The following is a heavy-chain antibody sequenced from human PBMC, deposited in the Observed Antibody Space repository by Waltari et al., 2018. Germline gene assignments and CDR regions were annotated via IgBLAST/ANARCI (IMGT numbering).Heavy chain of an antibody. V-gene: IGHV3-21*01. CDR2: ITRDGFSI. CDR1: GFLFSSYN. CDR3: AREYYYDGSTYDQ. D-gene: IGHD3-22*01. Sequence: VQLVESGGGLVKSGGSLRLSCEASGFLFSSYNMNWVRKAPGNGLEWVSSITRDGFSIYYADSVKGRFTVSRDNAKNSLYVQMNNLGAEDTAVYYCAREYYYDGSTYDQWGQGTLVTVSS. J-gene: IGHJ4*02.